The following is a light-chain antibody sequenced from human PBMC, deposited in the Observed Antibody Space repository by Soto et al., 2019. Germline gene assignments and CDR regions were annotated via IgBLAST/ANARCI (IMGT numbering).Light chain of an antibody. CDR3: QRYNNWPLT. CDR1: QGFGDT. Sequence: EVVMRQAQATLSVSPGEGTTLYRRASQGFGDTLAWYQHKPGQTPRLLIYDTSTGATGVPARFSGSRSGTEFTLTINSLQSEDFAVHYCQRYNNWPLTFGGGTKVDSK. J-gene: IGKJ4*01. CDR2: DTS. V-gene: IGKV3-15*01.